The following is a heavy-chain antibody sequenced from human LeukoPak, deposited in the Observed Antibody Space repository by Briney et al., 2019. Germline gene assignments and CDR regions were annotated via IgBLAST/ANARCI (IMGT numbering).Heavy chain of an antibody. Sequence: SVTVSCKASGGTFSSYAISWVRQAPGQGLEWMGGIIPIFGTANYAQKFQGRVTITADESTSTAYMELSSLRSEDTAVNYCARGDIVVVPAAIYPAYYYYYGMDVWGQGTTVTVSS. J-gene: IGHJ6*02. CDR1: GGTFSSYA. D-gene: IGHD2-2*01. CDR2: IIPIFGTA. V-gene: IGHV1-69*13. CDR3: ARGDIVVVPAAIYPAYYYYYGMDV.